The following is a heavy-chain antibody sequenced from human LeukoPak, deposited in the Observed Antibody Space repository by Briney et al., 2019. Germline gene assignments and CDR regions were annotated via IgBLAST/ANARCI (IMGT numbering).Heavy chain of an antibody. CDR2: IRDTGFAT. V-gene: IGHV3-23*01. CDR1: GFSFSSYA. D-gene: IGHD2-2*02. CDR3: TKESIYCSSTSCYSPYGIDV. J-gene: IGHJ6*02. Sequence: PGGSLRLSCAASGFSFSSYAMIWVRHAPGKGLEGVSGIRDTGFATYYADSAKGRFTISRDNSKNTLYLQMNSLRADDTAIYYCTKESIYCSSTSCYSPYGIDVWGQGTTVTVSS.